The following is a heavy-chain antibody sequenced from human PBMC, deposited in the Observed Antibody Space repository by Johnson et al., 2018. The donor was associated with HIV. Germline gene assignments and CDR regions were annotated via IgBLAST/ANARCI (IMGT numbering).Heavy chain of an antibody. V-gene: IGHV3-33*08. D-gene: IGHD1-26*01. CDR3: ARSPGYSLLDAFDI. CDR2: IRYDGNNK. Sequence: QVQVVESGGGLVQPGGSLRLSCAASGFTFSNYDMHWVRQAPRKGLERVALIRYDGNNKYYVDSVKGRFTVSRDNSKNTLYLQMNSLRAEDTAVYYCARSPGYSLLDAFDIWGQGAMVTVTS. J-gene: IGHJ3*02. CDR1: GFTFSNYD.